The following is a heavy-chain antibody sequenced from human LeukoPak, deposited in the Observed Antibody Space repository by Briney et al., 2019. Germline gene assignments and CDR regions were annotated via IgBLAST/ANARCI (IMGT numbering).Heavy chain of an antibody. D-gene: IGHD3-10*01. CDR1: GFTFSSYW. Sequence: GGSLRLXCAASGFTFSSYWMSWVRQSPGKGLEWVANIKPDGSEKYFMDSVKGRFTISRGNAKNALYLEMNSLRAEDTAEYFCARERMYSGSGSTYPYYDYWGQGTLVTVSS. J-gene: IGHJ4*02. CDR3: ARERMYSGSGSTYPYYDY. CDR2: IKPDGSEK. V-gene: IGHV3-7*01.